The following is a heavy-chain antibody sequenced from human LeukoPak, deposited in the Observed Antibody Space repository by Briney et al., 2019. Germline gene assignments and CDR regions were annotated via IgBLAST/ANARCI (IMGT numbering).Heavy chain of an antibody. J-gene: IGHJ6*03. D-gene: IGHD2-2*01. CDR1: GYTFTSYD. CDR2: MNPNSGNT. CDR3: ARALGYCSSTSCSTKGYYYYMDV. V-gene: IGHV1-8*03. Sequence: GASVKVSCKASGYTFTSYDVNWVRQATGQGLEWMGWMNPNSGNTGYAQKFQGRVTITRNTSISTAYMELSSLRSEDTAVYYCARALGYCSSTSCSTKGYYYYMDVWGKGTTVTVSS.